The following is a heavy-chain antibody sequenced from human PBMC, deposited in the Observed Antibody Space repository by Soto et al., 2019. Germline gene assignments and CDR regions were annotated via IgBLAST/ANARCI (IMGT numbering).Heavy chain of an antibody. CDR3: TRGPSGDKVDY. J-gene: IGHJ4*02. D-gene: IGHD7-27*01. CDR1: GYTFTSYA. CDR2: INAGNGNT. Sequence: ASVKVSCKASGYTFTSYAMHWRRQAPGQRLEWMGWINAGNGNTKYSQKFQGRVTITRDTSKNQFSLQLSSMSAADTAVYYCTRGPSGDKVDYWGQGTLVTVSS. V-gene: IGHV1-3*01.